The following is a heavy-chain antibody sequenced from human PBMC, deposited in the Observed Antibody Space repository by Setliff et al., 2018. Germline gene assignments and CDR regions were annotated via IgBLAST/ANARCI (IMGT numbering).Heavy chain of an antibody. D-gene: IGHD1-7*01. Sequence: GGSLRLSCLASGFTFDDYGMSWVRQAPGKGLEWVSGLSWRGDNIGYADSVKGRFTISRDNAKNSLYLQMTSLRADDTAIYYCAKAGGWNWPRYYFDYWGQGTLVTVSS. CDR3: AKAGGWNWPRYYFDY. V-gene: IGHV3-20*04. CDR2: LSWRGDNI. J-gene: IGHJ4*02. CDR1: GFTFDDYG.